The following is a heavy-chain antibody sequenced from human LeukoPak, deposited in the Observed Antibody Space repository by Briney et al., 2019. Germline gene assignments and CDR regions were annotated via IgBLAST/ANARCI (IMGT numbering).Heavy chain of an antibody. CDR3: ARDKAHLAAAGFIDY. V-gene: IGHV3-7*01. J-gene: IGHJ4*02. CDR1: GFSFTTYW. CDR2: IKQDGSEK. D-gene: IGHD6-13*01. Sequence: GGSLRLSCAASGFSFTTYWMSWVRQAPGKGLEWVANIKQDGSEKYYVDSVMGRFTISGDNAKNSLYLQMNSLRAEDTAVYYCARDKAHLAAAGFIDYWGQGTLVTVSS.